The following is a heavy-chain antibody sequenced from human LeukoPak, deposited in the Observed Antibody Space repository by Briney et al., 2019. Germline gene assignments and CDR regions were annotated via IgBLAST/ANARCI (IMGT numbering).Heavy chain of an antibody. CDR3: ARGVHYYGSGSYSY. Sequence: ASVKVSCKASGYTFTSYDINWVRQATGQGLEWMGWMNPNSGNTGYAQKFQGRVTMTRNTSKSTAYMELSSLRSEDTAVYYCARGVHYYGSGSYSYWGQGTLVTVSS. CDR1: GYTFTSYD. J-gene: IGHJ4*02. V-gene: IGHV1-8*01. CDR2: MNPNSGNT. D-gene: IGHD3-10*01.